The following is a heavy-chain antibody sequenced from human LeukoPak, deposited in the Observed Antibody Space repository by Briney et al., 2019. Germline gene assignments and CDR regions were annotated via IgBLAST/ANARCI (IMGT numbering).Heavy chain of an antibody. CDR3: ARSPTYYYGSGSYSPYNWFDP. D-gene: IGHD3-10*01. V-gene: IGHV4-34*01. J-gene: IGHJ5*02. CDR1: GGSFSGYY. Sequence: PSETLSLTCAVYGGSFSGYYWSWIRQPPGKGLEWIGEINHSGSTNYNPSLKSRVTISVDTSKNQFSLKLSSVTAADTAVYYCARSPTYYYGSGSYSPYNWFDPWGQGTLVTVSS. CDR2: INHSGST.